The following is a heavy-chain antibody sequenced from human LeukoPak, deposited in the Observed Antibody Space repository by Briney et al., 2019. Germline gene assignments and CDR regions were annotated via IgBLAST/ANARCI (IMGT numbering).Heavy chain of an antibody. V-gene: IGHV4-59*08. D-gene: IGHD3-9*01. CDR1: GGSISSYY. CDR3: AKQHYDILTGYRTFDC. Sequence: SETLSLTCTVSGGSISSYYWSWIRQPPGKGLEWIGYIYYSGSTNYNPSLKSRVTISVDTSKNQFSLKLSSVTAADTAVYYCAKQHYDILTGYRTFDCWGQGTLVTVSS. J-gene: IGHJ4*02. CDR2: IYYSGST.